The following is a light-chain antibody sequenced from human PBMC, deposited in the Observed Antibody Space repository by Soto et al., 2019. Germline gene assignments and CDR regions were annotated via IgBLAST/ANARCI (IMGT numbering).Light chain of an antibody. CDR3: QVWDPSSDHPYV. V-gene: IGLV3-21*04. CDR2: YDR. CDR1: NIGSKS. J-gene: IGLJ1*01. Sequence: SYELTQPPSVSVAPGKTARITCGGNNIGSKSVHWYQQKPGQAPVLVIYYDRDRPSGIPERFSGSNSGNTATLTINRVEAGDEADYYCQVWDPSSDHPYVFGTGTKVTVL.